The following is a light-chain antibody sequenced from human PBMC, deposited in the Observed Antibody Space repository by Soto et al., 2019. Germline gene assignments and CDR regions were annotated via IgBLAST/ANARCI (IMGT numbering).Light chain of an antibody. CDR3: MQGARWPYT. J-gene: IGKJ2*01. V-gene: IGKV2-30*01. CDR2: RVS. Sequence: IVLTQSPLSLPVTLGQPASISCRSSESPVITGGDTLLNWFQQRPGQSPRRLIYRVSNRDFGVPDKFSGSGSGTEFTLKISSVEAEDVAIYYCMQGARWPYTFGQGTKLEI. CDR1: ESPVITGGDTL.